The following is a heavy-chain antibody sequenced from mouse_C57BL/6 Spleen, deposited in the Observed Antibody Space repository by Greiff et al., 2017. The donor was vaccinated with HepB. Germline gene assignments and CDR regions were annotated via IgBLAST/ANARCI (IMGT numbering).Heavy chain of an antibody. Sequence: EVQLVESGGGLVQPKGSLKLSCAASGFTFNTYAMHWVRQAPGKGLEWVARIRSKSSNYATYYADSVKDRFTISRDDSQSMLYLQMNNLKTEDTAMYYCVRAYDYDGRDYFDYWGQGTTLTVSS. CDR2: IRSKSSNYAT. V-gene: IGHV10-3*01. D-gene: IGHD2-4*01. J-gene: IGHJ2*01. CDR1: GFTFNTYA. CDR3: VRAYDYDGRDYFDY.